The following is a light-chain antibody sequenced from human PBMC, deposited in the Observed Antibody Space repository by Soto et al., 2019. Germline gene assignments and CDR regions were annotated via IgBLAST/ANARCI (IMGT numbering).Light chain of an antibody. V-gene: IGLV2-11*01. CDR3: CTYAGSYTYV. J-gene: IGLJ1*01. CDR1: SSNVGRYNF. CDR2: DVT. Sequence: QSALTQPRSVSGSPGQSVTISCTGTSSNVGRYNFVSWYQQHPGKAPKPMIYDVTKRPSGVPDRFSGSKSGNTASLTISGLQPEDEADYYCCTYAGSYTYVFGTGTKLTVL.